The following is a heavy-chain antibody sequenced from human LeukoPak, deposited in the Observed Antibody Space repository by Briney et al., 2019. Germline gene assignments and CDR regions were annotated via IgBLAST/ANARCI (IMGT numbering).Heavy chain of an antibody. CDR3: VRVRRNDFYYFDH. V-gene: IGHV3-7*03. D-gene: IGHD2-21*02. J-gene: IGHJ4*02. CDR2: IKQDGSEK. Sequence: GGSLRLSCAASGFTFSNYWMHWVRQAPGKGLEWVANIKQDGSEKYYVGSVKGRFSISRDNARNSVYLQMNSLRAEDTAVYYCVRVRRNDFYYFDHWGQGALVTVSS. CDR1: GFTFSNYW.